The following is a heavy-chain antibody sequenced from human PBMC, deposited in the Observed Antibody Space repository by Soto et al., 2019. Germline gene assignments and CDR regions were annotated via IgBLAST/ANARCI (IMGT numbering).Heavy chain of an antibody. J-gene: IGHJ6*04. CDR1: GGSFSGYY. CDR3: ARAPLNYGMDV. Sequence: SETLSLTCAVYGGSFSGYYWTWIRQPPGKGLEWIGEINHSGGTNYNPSLKSRVTISVDTSKNQFSLKLSSVTAADTAVYYCARAPLNYGMDVWGKGTTVTVSS. CDR2: INHSGGT. V-gene: IGHV4-34*01.